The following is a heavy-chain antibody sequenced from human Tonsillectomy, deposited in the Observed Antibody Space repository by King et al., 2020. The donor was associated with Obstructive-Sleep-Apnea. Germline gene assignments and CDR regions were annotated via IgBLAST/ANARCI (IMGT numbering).Heavy chain of an antibody. J-gene: IGHJ5*02. V-gene: IGHV4-31*03. D-gene: IGHD1-26*01. CDR1: GFSLSSGDFY. CDR2: MYFSGNT. CDR3: ARAPGIMGASRFDP. Sequence: VQLQESGPGLLKPSQTLSLTCRVSGFSLSSGDFYWGWIRQHPGKGLEWIGYMYFSGNTYRNPSLKSRVTISVDTSKNQFSLKMSSVTAADTAVYYCARAPGIMGASRFDPWGQGTLVTVSS.